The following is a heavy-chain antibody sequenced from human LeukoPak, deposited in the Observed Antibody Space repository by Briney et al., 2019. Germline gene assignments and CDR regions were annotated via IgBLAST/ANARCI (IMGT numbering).Heavy chain of an antibody. CDR3: ARLELWRRERGDY. V-gene: IGHV4-39*01. Sequence: SETLSLTCTVSGGSISSSSYYWGWIRQPPGKGLEWIGSIYYSGSTYYNPSLKSRVTISVDTSKNQFSLKLSSVTAADTAVYYCARLELWRRERGDYWGQGTLVTVSS. CDR1: GGSISSSSYY. CDR2: IYYSGST. D-gene: IGHD5-18*01. J-gene: IGHJ4*02.